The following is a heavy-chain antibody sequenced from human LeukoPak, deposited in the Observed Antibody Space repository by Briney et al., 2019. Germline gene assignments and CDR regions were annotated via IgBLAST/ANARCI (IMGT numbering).Heavy chain of an antibody. CDR1: GGSISSYY. Sequence: SETLSLTCTVSGGSISSYYWSWIRQPPGKGLEWIGYVYYSGSTNYNPSLKSRVTISVDTSKNQFSLKLSSVTAADTAVYYCARGSEMATITTYWGQGTLVTVS. CDR3: ARGSEMATITTY. CDR2: VYYSGST. D-gene: IGHD5-24*01. J-gene: IGHJ4*02. V-gene: IGHV4-59*01.